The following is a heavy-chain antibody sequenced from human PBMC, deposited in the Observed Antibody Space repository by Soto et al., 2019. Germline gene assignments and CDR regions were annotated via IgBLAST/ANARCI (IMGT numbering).Heavy chain of an antibody. D-gene: IGHD5-12*01. CDR2: ISARGGSS. V-gene: IGHV3-23*01. CDR1: GFSFSSYA. Sequence: DVQLLKSGGGLVQPGGSLRLSCAASGFSFSSYAMVWVRQAPGKGLEWVAVISARGGSSYFADTVKGRFTLARDNSKNVLSLEMNSLRAEDTAIYFCAKGSIEYSASVDNWGQGTLVVVSS. J-gene: IGHJ4*02. CDR3: AKGSIEYSASVDN.